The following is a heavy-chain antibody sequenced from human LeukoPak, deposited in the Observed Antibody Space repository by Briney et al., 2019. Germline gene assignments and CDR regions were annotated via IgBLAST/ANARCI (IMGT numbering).Heavy chain of an antibody. J-gene: IGHJ5*02. CDR3: ARQGCSSTSCYLRGHWFDP. CDR1: GGSISSSSYY. Sequence: SETLSLTCTVSGGSISSSSYYWGWIRQPPGKGLEWIGSIYYSGSTYYNPSLKSRVTISVDTSKNQFSLKLSSVTAADTAVYYCARQGCSSTSCYLRGHWFDPWGQGTLVTVSS. CDR2: IYYSGST. V-gene: IGHV4-39*01. D-gene: IGHD2-2*01.